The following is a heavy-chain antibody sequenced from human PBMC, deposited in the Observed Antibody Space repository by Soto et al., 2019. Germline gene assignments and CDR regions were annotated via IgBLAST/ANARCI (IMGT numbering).Heavy chain of an antibody. J-gene: IGHJ4*02. D-gene: IGHD1-1*01. Sequence: QMQLVESGGGVVQPGRSLRLSCAASGFTFSSYGMHWVRQAPGKGLEWVAVIWYDGSNKYYADSVKGRFTISRDNSKNTLYLHMNSLRAEDTAVYYCARGSPRNTDFDYWGQGTLVTVSS. CDR2: IWYDGSNK. CDR3: ARGSPRNTDFDY. CDR1: GFTFSSYG. V-gene: IGHV3-33*01.